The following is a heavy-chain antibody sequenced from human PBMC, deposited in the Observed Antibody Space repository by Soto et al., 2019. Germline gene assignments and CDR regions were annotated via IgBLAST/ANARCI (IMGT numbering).Heavy chain of an antibody. CDR2: IYYSGST. V-gene: IGHV4-39*01. Sequence: SETLSLTCTVSRGSVSSGTNYWAWIRQPPGKGLEWIANIYYSGSTFYNPSLKSRVTISLDTSKNQFSLKLRSVTAADTAVYYCASPRPGYDSSGYGAWGSGFDYWGQGTLVTVSS. D-gene: IGHD3-22*01. CDR1: RGSVSSGTNY. CDR3: ASPRPGYDSSGYGAWGSGFDY. J-gene: IGHJ4*02.